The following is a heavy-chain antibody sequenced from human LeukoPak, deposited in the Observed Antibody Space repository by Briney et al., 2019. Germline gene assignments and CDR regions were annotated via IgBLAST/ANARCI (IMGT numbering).Heavy chain of an antibody. D-gene: IGHD4-11*01. Sequence: GGSLRLSCAASGFTFSDYYMSWIRQAPGKGLEWVSYISSSGRTIYYADSVKGRFTISRDNAKNSLYLQMNSLRAEDTAVYYCARDVSNYPSDYYYYYMDVWGKGTTVTVSS. CDR2: ISSSGRTI. CDR1: GFTFSDYY. CDR3: ARDVSNYPSDYYYYYMDV. V-gene: IGHV3-11*04. J-gene: IGHJ6*03.